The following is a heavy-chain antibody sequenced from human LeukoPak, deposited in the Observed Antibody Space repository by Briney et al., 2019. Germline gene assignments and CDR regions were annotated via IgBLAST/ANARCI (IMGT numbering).Heavy chain of an antibody. CDR2: ISVSGGST. CDR3: TRGGNYYDTSGSNWFDP. CDR1: GFTFRNYA. V-gene: IGHV3-23*01. D-gene: IGHD3-22*01. J-gene: IGHJ5*02. Sequence: GGSLRLSCAASGFTFRNYAMGWVRQAPGKGLEWVSSISVSGGSTYYADSVKGRFTTSRDNSKSTLFLQMKSLRAEDTAVYYCTRGGNYYDTSGSNWFDPWGQGSLVTVSS.